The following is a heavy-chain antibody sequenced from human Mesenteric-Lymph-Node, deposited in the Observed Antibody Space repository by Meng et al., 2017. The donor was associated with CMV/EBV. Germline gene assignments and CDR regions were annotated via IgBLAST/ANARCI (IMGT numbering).Heavy chain of an antibody. V-gene: IGHV3-30*02. CDR1: GFTFSSYG. CDR2: IRYDGSNK. D-gene: IGHD6-13*01. Sequence: GESLKISCAASGFTFSSYGMHWVRQAPGKGLEWVAFIRYDGSNKYYADSVKGRFTISRDNSKNTLYLQMNSLRAEDTAVYYCARGQGGYRDSWYDYWGQGTLVTVSS. J-gene: IGHJ4*02. CDR3: ARGQGGYRDSWYDY.